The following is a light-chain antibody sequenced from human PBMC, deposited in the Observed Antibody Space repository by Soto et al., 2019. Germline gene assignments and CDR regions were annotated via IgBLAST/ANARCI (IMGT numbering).Light chain of an antibody. Sequence: EIVMTQSPATLSVSPGERATLSCRASQSVSNRLAWYQQKPGQAPRLLIYGASTRATGIPARFSGSGSGKGFTLPISSLQSEDFAVYYCQQYNNWPPMYTFGQGTKLEIK. V-gene: IGKV3-15*01. CDR3: QQYNNWPPMYT. CDR1: QSVSNR. CDR2: GAS. J-gene: IGKJ2*01.